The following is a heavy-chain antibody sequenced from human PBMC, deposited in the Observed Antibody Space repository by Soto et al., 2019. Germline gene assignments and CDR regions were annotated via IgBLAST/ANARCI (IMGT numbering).Heavy chain of an antibody. J-gene: IGHJ4*02. D-gene: IGHD4-17*01. CDR3: TTSGAIVYGDSTRPHFDY. Sequence: EVQLVESGGGLVKPGGSLRLSCAASGFTFSNAWMNWVRPAPGKGLEWVGRIKSKTDGGTPDYAAPLKGRFTISRDDSKNTLYLQMNSLKTEDTAVYYCTTSGAIVYGDSTRPHFDYWGQGTLVTVSS. CDR2: IKSKTDGGTP. CDR1: GFTFSNAW. V-gene: IGHV3-15*07.